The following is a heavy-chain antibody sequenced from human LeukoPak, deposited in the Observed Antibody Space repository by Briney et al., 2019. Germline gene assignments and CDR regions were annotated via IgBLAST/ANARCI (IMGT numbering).Heavy chain of an antibody. CDR3: ARVESERDGSGSYSSIDY. Sequence: SSETLSLTCTVSGGSISSYYWSWIRQPPGKGLEWIGYIHYSEYSGRISTDYNPSLMSRVTISVDTSKNQFSLKLSSVTAADTAVYYCARVESERDGSGSYSSIDYWGQGTLVTVSS. J-gene: IGHJ4*02. V-gene: IGHV4-59*12. CDR2: IHYSEYSGRIST. D-gene: IGHD3-10*01. CDR1: GGSISSYY.